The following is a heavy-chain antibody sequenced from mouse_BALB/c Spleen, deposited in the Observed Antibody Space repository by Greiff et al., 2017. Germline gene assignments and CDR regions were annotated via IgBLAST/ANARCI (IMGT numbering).Heavy chain of an antibody. V-gene: IGHV5-6-4*01. CDR3: TRGGYDYLYYAMDY. CDR1: GFTFSSYT. D-gene: IGHD2-4*01. J-gene: IGHJ4*01. CDR2: ISSGGSYT. Sequence: EVKLVESGGGLVKPGGSLKLSCAASGFTFSSYTMSWVRQTPEKRLEWVATISSGGSYTYYPDSVKGRFTISRDNAKNTLYLQMSSLKSEDTAMYYCTRGGYDYLYYAMDYWGQGTSVTVSS.